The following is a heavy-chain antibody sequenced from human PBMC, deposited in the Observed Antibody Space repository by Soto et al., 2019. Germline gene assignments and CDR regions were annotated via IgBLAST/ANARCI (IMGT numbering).Heavy chain of an antibody. CDR3: AKARAPFDYYGMDV. V-gene: IGHV3-23*01. CDR2: ISGSGGST. Sequence: PGGSLRLPCAASGFTFSSYAMSWVRQAPGKGLEWVSAISGSGGSTYYADSVKGRFTISRDNSKNTLYLQMNSLRAEDTAVYYCAKARAPFDYYGMDVWGQGTTVTVSS. J-gene: IGHJ6*02. D-gene: IGHD3-10*01. CDR1: GFTFSSYA.